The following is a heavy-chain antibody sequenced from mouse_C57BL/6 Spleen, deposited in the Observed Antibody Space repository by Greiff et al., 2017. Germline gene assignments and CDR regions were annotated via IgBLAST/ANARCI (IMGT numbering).Heavy chain of an antibody. CDR1: GYTFTSYW. CDR3: ARWGYGSSYWYFDV. V-gene: IGHV1-59*01. J-gene: IGHJ1*03. Sequence: QVQLQQSGAELVRPGTSVKLSCKASGYTFTSYWMHWVKQRPGQGLEWIGVIDPSDSYTNYNQKFKGKATLTVDTSSSPAYMQLSSLTSEDSAVYYCARWGYGSSYWYFDVWGTGTTVTVSS. D-gene: IGHD1-1*01. CDR2: IDPSDSYT.